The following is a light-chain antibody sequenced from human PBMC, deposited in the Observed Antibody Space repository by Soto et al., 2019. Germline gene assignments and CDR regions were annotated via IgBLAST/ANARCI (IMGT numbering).Light chain of an antibody. CDR1: ISDVGGYNY. Sequence: QSALTQPPSASGSPGQSFAISCTGTISDVGGYNYVSWYQQHPGKAPKLMIYEVNKRPSGVPDRFSGSKSGNTASLTVSGLQAVDEADYYCSSYAGSSNVFGTGTKVTVL. CDR3: SSYAGSSNV. J-gene: IGLJ1*01. V-gene: IGLV2-8*01. CDR2: EVN.